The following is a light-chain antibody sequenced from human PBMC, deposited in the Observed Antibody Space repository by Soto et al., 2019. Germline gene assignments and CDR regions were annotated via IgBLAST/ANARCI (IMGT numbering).Light chain of an antibody. CDR1: QTLSSNS. CDR3: QQYESLPIT. CDR2: GAS. Sequence: EIVLTQSPGTLSLSPGERATLSCRASQTLSSNSLAWYQQRPGQTPRVLVYGASNRATGIPDKFSGSGSGTDFTLTISRLEPEDFAVYFCQQYESLPITFGGGTKVEIK. V-gene: IGKV3-20*01. J-gene: IGKJ4*01.